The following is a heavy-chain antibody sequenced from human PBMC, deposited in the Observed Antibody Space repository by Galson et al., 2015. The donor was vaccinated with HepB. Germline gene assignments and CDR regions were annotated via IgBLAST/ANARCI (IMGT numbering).Heavy chain of an antibody. Sequence: SVKVSCKASGDTFSNYAISWVRQAPGQGLEWVGGIIPIFGTANYAQKFQGRVTITADESTSTAYMELSTLRSEDTAVYYCARGDDIVVLSTDAQDHYYYYYMDVWGKGTTVTVSS. CDR1: GDTFSNYA. CDR3: ARGDDIVVLSTDAQDHYYYYYMDV. D-gene: IGHD2-2*01. J-gene: IGHJ6*03. CDR2: IIPIFGTA. V-gene: IGHV1-69*13.